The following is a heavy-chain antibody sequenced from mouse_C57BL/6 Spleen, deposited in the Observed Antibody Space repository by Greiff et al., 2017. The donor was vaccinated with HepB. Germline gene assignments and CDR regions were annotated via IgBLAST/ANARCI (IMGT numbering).Heavy chain of an antibody. J-gene: IGHJ4*01. V-gene: IGHV1-22*01. CDR3: ARYYDYDDMAMDY. D-gene: IGHD2-4*01. Sequence: EVQRVESGPELVKPGASVKMSCKASGYTFTDYNMHWVKQSHGKSLEWIGYINPNNGGTSYNQKFEGKATLTVNKSSSTAYMELRSLTSEDSAVYYCARYYDYDDMAMDYWGQGTSVTVSS. CDR1: GYTFTDYN. CDR2: INPNNGGT.